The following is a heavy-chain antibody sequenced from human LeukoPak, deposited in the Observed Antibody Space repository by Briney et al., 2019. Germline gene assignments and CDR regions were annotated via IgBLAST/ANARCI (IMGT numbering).Heavy chain of an antibody. J-gene: IGHJ3*01. V-gene: IGHV4-59*08. CDR2: VSYSGST. D-gene: IGHD2/OR15-2a*01. CDR3: ARHRQYDADAFDV. Sequence: SETLSLTCAVSGGPLSSYYWSWIRRPPGKALEWIGYVSYSGSTKYSPSLKSRVTMSVDTSKNQFSLNLRSVTAADTAVYYCARHRQYDADAFDVWGQGTVVPVSS. CDR1: GGPLSSYY.